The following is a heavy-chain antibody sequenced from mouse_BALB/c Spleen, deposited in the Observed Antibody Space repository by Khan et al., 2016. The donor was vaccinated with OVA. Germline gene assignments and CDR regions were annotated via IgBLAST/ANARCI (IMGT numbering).Heavy chain of an antibody. V-gene: IGHV1-4*01. CDR2: INPRSSYT. CDR3: ARRSTGYAMDY. J-gene: IGHJ4*01. CDR1: GYTFTSNT. Sequence: QIHLVQSGAELARPGASVKMSCKASGYTFTSNTMHWLKQRPGLGLEWIGYINPRSSYTNYNQRFKDKATLTADKSSSTAYMQLSSLTSEDSAVYYCARRSTGYAMDYWGQGTSVTVSS.